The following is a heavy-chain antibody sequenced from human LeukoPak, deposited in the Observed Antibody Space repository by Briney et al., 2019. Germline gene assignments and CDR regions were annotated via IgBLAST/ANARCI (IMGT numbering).Heavy chain of an antibody. Sequence: SETLSLTCTVSGASISIYYWSWIRQPPGEGLEWIGYISYSGSTNYNPSLESRVSISLDTSKNQFSLKLSTVTAADTAVYYCASTYSSGYYYPFDYWGQGTLVTVSS. CDR3: ASTYSSGYYYPFDY. V-gene: IGHV4-59*01. D-gene: IGHD3-22*01. CDR1: GASISIYY. CDR2: ISYSGST. J-gene: IGHJ4*02.